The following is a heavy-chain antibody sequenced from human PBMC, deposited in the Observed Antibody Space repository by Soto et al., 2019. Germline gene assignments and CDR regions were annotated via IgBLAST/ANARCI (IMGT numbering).Heavy chain of an antibody. CDR3: ARALWADPIDY. V-gene: IGHV1-2*02. CDR1: GFTFTGHY. D-gene: IGHD6-19*01. Sequence: ASVKVSCKASGFTFTGHYIHCVRQAPGQGLEWMGWINPNSGGTSYAQKFQGRVTMTRDTSITTAYMELSRLSSEDTAVYYCARALWADPIDYWGQGTLVTVSS. CDR2: INPNSGGT. J-gene: IGHJ4*02.